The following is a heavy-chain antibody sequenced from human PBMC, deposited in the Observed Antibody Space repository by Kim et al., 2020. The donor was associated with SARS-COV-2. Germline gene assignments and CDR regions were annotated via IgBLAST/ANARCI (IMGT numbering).Heavy chain of an antibody. CDR3: AREGYSSGYGHWYFDL. CDR1: GFTFSSYS. Sequence: GGSLRLSCAASGFTFSSYSMNWVRQAPGKGLEWVSYISSSSSTIYYADSVKGRFTISRDNAKNSLYLQMNSLRDEDTAVYYCAREGYSSGYGHWYFDLWGRGTLVTVSS. D-gene: IGHD3-22*01. CDR2: ISSSSSTI. J-gene: IGHJ2*01. V-gene: IGHV3-48*02.